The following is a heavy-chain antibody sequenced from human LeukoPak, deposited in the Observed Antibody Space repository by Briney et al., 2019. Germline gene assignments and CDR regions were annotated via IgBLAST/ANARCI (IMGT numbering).Heavy chain of an antibody. J-gene: IGHJ3*02. CDR2: IWYGGSNK. Sequence: GGSLRLSCAASGFTFSSYDMHWVRQAPGKGLEWVAVIWYGGSNKYYADPVKGRFTISRDNSKNTLYLQMNSLRAEDTAVYYCANGGRDGYNWGAFDIWGQGTMVTVSS. CDR1: GFTFSSYD. V-gene: IGHV3-33*08. CDR3: ANGGRDGYNWGAFDI. D-gene: IGHD5-24*01.